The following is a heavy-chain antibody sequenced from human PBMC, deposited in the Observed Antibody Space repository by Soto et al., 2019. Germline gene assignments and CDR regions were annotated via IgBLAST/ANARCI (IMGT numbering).Heavy chain of an antibody. Sequence: GGSLRLSCVASGFSSSRYELNWVRQAPGKGLEWVAYISSSGNIIHYADSVRGRFTISRDSAKNSLYLQMNSLRAEDTAVYYCARDLTNFGRTWFGSDTSSNEMYARAQG. CDR3: ARDLTNFGRTWFGSDTSSNEMYA. V-gene: IGHV3-48*03. D-gene: IGHD3-3*01. J-gene: IGHJ3*01. CDR1: GFSSSRYE. CDR2: ISSSGNII.